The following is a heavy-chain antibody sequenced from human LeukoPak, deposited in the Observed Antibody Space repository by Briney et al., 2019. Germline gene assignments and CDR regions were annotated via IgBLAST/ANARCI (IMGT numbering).Heavy chain of an antibody. J-gene: IGHJ3*02. Sequence: PGGSLRLACAASGFTFSSYEMNWVRQAPGKGLEWVSYISSSGSTIYYADSVKGRFTISRDNAKNSLYLQMNSLRAEDTAVYYCARVSNDYGDLDVYDIWGQGTMVTVSS. CDR2: ISSSGSTI. V-gene: IGHV3-48*03. D-gene: IGHD4-17*01. CDR1: GFTFSSYE. CDR3: ARVSNDYGDLDVYDI.